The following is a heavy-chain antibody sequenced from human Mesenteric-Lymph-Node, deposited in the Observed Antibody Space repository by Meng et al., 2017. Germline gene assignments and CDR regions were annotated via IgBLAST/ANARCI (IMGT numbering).Heavy chain of an antibody. J-gene: IGHJ5*02. D-gene: IGHD3-10*01. V-gene: IGHV3-23*01. CDR3: AKDYYGSGSYSPTLDP. CDR1: GFTFNTYA. Sequence: GESLKISCATSGFTFNTYAMSWVRQAPGKGLEWVSVIGGVGDPARFYADSVKGRFTISRDDSKNTLYLQMNSLRAEDTAVYYCAKDYYGSGSYSPTLDPWGQGTLVTVSS. CDR2: IGGVGDPAR.